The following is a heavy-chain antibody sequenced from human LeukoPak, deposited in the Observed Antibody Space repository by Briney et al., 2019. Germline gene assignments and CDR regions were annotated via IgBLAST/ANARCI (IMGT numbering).Heavy chain of an antibody. CDR1: GGSVSSGSYY. Sequence: SGTLSLTCTVSGGSVSSGSYYWSWIRQPLGKGLEWIGNIYYSGSTNYNPSLKSRVTISVDTSKNQFSLKLTSVTAADTAVYYCARVGSGYSYASYGMDVWGQGTTVTVSS. V-gene: IGHV4-61*01. J-gene: IGHJ6*02. D-gene: IGHD5-18*01. CDR3: ARVGSGYSYASYGMDV. CDR2: IYYSGST.